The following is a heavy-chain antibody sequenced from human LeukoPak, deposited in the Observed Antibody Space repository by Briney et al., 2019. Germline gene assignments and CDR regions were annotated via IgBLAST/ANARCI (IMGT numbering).Heavy chain of an antibody. D-gene: IGHD1-26*01. CDR2: ISGSGGGT. CDR1: GGSISSYY. Sequence: ETLSLTCTVSGGSISSYYWSWVRQAPGKGLEWVSAISGSGGGTYYADSVKGRFTISRDNSKNTLFLQMSSLRAEDTAVYYCVKSDNIVGATYFDCWGQGTLVTVSS. CDR3: VKSDNIVGATYFDC. J-gene: IGHJ4*02. V-gene: IGHV3-23*01.